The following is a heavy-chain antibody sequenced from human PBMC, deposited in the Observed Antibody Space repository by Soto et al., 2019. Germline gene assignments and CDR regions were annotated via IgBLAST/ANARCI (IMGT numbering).Heavy chain of an antibody. D-gene: IGHD2-2*01. V-gene: IGHV1-69*13. CDR2: IIPIFGTA. J-gene: IGHJ3*02. Sequence: SVKVSCKASGGTFSSYAISWVRQAPGQGLEWMGGIIPIFGTANYAQKFQGRVTITADESTSTAYMELSSLRSEDTAVYYCARPIVVVPAASVRDAFDIRGKGTMVTVS. CDR1: GGTFSSYA. CDR3: ARPIVVVPAASVRDAFDI.